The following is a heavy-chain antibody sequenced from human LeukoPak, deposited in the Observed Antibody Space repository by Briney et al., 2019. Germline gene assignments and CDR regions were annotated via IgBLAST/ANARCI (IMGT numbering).Heavy chain of an antibody. CDR1: GGSFSGYY. CDR2: INHSGST. CDR3: ARLWWLIDAFDI. V-gene: IGHV4-34*01. D-gene: IGHD2-15*01. Sequence: SETLSLTCAVYGGSFSGYYWSWIRQPPGKVLEWIGEINHSGSTNYNPSLKSRVTISVDTSKNQFSLKLSSVTAADTAVYYCARLWWLIDAFDIWGQGTMVTVSS. J-gene: IGHJ3*02.